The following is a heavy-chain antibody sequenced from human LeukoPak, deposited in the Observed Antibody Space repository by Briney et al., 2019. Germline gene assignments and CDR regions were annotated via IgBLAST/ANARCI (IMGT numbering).Heavy chain of an antibody. Sequence: GGSLRLSCAASGFTFSSYAMSWVRQAPGRGLEWVSGISGSGDNTYYADSVKGRFTISRDNSKNTVYVQMKNLRAEDTAVYYCAKYSWGAVAAPFDYWGQGALVTVSS. CDR3: AKYSWGAVAAPFDY. CDR2: ISGSGDNT. V-gene: IGHV3-23*01. CDR1: GFTFSSYA. D-gene: IGHD6-19*01. J-gene: IGHJ4*02.